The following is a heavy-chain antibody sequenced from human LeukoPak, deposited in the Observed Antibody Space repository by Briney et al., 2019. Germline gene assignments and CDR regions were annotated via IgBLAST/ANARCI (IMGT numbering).Heavy chain of an antibody. CDR3: ARDSMVRGVIIVPLDY. V-gene: IGHV3-48*03. D-gene: IGHD3-10*01. CDR2: ITTSGRTI. CDR1: GFTFSSYE. Sequence: PGGSLRLSCAASGFTFSSYEMSWVRQAPGKGLEWVSYITTSGRTIYYVDSVKGRFTISRDNAKNSLYLQMNSLRAEDTAVYYCARDSMVRGVIIVPLDYWGQGTLVTVSS. J-gene: IGHJ4*02.